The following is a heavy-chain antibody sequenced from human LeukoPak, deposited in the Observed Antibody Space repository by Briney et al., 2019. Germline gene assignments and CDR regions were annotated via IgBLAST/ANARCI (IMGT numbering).Heavy chain of an antibody. CDR2: IYTSGST. CDR3: ARTEEVYSSGWYVMDY. CDR1: GGSISSYY. V-gene: IGHV4-4*07. J-gene: IGHJ4*02. Sequence: SETLSLACTVSGGSISSYYWSWIRQPAGKGLEWIGRIYTSGSTNYNPSLKSRVTMSVDTSENQFSLKLSSVTAADTAVYYCARTEEVYSSGWYVMDYWGQGTLVTVSS. D-gene: IGHD6-19*01.